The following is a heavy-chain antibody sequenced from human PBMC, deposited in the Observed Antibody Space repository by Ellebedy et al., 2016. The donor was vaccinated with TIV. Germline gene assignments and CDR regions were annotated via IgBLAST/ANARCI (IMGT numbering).Heavy chain of an antibody. CDR1: GYTFSTYY. D-gene: IGHD4-17*01. CDR2: INPSSGDT. Sequence: ASVKVSXXASGYTFSTYYIHWMRQAPGQGLEWMGIINPSSGDTTYAQSFQGRVTMTRDTSTSTVYMELSSLRSEDTAVYYCARRAPSGDYGDYWGQGTLVTVSS. CDR3: ARRAPSGDYGDY. J-gene: IGHJ4*02. V-gene: IGHV1-46*01.